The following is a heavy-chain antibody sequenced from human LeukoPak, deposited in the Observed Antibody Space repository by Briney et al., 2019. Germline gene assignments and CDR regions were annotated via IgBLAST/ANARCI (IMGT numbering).Heavy chain of an antibody. CDR1: GFTFSDYY. D-gene: IGHD2-2*01. Sequence: GGSLRLSCAASGFTFSDYYMSWIRQAPGKGLEWVSYISSSSSTIYYADSVKGRFTISRDNAKNSLYLQMNSLRDEDTAVYYCARVIVVVPAALRNYYYYGMDVWGQGTTVTVSS. CDR2: ISSSSSTI. J-gene: IGHJ6*02. V-gene: IGHV3-11*04. CDR3: ARVIVVVPAALRNYYYYGMDV.